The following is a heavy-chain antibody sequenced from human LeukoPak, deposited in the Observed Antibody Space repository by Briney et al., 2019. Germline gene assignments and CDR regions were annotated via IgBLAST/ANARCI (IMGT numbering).Heavy chain of an antibody. D-gene: IGHD1-26*01. J-gene: IGHJ4*02. CDR1: GFTFSSYA. CDR3: ARDGGLPEGY. Sequence: PGGSLRLSCAASGFTFSSYAMHWVRQAPGKGLEWVAVISYDGSNKYYADSVKGRFTISRDNSKNTLYLQTNSLRAEDTAVYYCARDGGLPEGYWGQGTLVTVSS. CDR2: ISYDGSNK. V-gene: IGHV3-30-3*01.